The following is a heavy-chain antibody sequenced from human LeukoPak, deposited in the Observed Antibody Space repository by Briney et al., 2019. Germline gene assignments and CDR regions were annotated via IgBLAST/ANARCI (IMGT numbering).Heavy chain of an antibody. V-gene: IGHV1-69*13. CDR1: GGTFSSYA. Sequence: PAASVKVSCKASGGTFSSYAISWVRQAPGQGLEWMGGIIPIFGTANYAQKFQGRVTITADESTSTAYMELSSLRSEDTAVYYCAYSGSYYYWFDPWGQGTLVTVSS. CDR3: AYSGSYYYWFDP. CDR2: IIPIFGTA. J-gene: IGHJ5*02. D-gene: IGHD1-26*01.